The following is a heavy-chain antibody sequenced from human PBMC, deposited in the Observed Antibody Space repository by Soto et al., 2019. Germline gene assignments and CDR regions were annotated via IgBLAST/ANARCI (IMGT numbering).Heavy chain of an antibody. J-gene: IGHJ6*02. CDR2: ISAYNGNT. D-gene: IGHD2-15*01. CDR3: AGGPVVAAFSYYYYGMDV. CDR1: GYTFTSYG. V-gene: IGHV1-18*01. Sequence: GASVKVSCKASGYTFTSYGISWVRQAPGQGLEWMGWISAYNGNTNYAQKLQGRVTITTDTSASTAYMELSSLRSEDTAVYYCAGGPVVAAFSYYYYGMDVWGQGTTVTVSS.